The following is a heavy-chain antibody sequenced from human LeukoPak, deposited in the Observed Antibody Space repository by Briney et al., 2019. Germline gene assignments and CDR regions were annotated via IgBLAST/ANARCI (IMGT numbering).Heavy chain of an antibody. Sequence: SETLSPTCAVYGGSFSGYYWSWIRQPPGKGLEWIGSIYYSGSSFDNPALKSRVTISVDTSKNQFSLKLSSVTAADTAVYYCARHRSGWLQSSFDYWGQGTLVTVSS. CDR2: IYYSGSS. D-gene: IGHD5-24*01. CDR3: ARHRSGWLQSSFDY. J-gene: IGHJ4*02. V-gene: IGHV4-34*01. CDR1: GGSFSGYY.